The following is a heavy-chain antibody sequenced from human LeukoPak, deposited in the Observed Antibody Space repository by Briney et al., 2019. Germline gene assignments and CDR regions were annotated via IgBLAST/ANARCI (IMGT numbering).Heavy chain of an antibody. V-gene: IGHV1-69*06. CDR3: ASRYCSGGSCYYNWFDP. J-gene: IGHJ5*02. Sequence: ASVKVSCKASGGTFSSYAISWVRQAPGQGLEWMGGISPIFGTANYAQKFQGRVTITADKSTSTAYMELSSLRSEDTAVYYCASRYCSGGSCYYNWFDPWGQGTLVTVSS. CDR1: GGTFSSYA. D-gene: IGHD2-15*01. CDR2: ISPIFGTA.